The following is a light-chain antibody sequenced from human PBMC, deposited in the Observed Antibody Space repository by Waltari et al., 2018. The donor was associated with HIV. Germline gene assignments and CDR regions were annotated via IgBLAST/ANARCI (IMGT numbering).Light chain of an antibody. CDR2: LAS. Sequence: DIVMTQFPLSVPVTPGEPASISCRSSQSLLHRNGYNYLDWYLQRPGQSPQLLIYLASYRPSGVPDMFSGSGSGTNFTLKISRVEAEDVGVYYCMQSLETPVFGPGTKVDIK. J-gene: IGKJ3*01. CDR3: MQSLETPV. CDR1: QSLLHRNGYNY. V-gene: IGKV2-28*01.